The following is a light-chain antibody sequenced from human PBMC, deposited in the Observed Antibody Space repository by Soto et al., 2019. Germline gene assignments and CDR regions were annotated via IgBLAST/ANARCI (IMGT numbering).Light chain of an antibody. V-gene: IGLV2-14*01. CDR1: SSDVGGYNS. CDR2: DVT. CDR3: SSFTSSMTNV. Sequence: QSALTQPASVSGSPGQSITISCTGTSSDVGGYNSVSWYQQHPGKAPKLILYDVTDRPSGDSYRFSGSKSGNTASLTISGLQAADEDDYFCSSFTSSMTNVFGSGTKLTVL. J-gene: IGLJ1*01.